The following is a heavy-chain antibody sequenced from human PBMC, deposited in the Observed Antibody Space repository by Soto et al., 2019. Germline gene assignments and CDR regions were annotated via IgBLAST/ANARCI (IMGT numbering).Heavy chain of an antibody. J-gene: IGHJ6*02. V-gene: IGHV4-31*03. CDR3: AREGQYCSSTSCYTAGMDV. D-gene: IGHD2-2*02. CDR1: GGSISSGGYY. Sequence: SETLSLTCTVSGGSISSGGYYWSWVRQHPGKGLEWIGYIYYSGGTYYNPSLKSRVTISVDTSKNQFSLKLSSVTAADTAVYYCAREGQYCSSTSCYTAGMDVWGQGTTVTVSS. CDR2: IYYSGGT.